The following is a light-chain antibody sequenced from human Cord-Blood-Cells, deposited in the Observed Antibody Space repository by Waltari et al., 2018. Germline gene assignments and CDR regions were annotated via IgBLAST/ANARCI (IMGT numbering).Light chain of an antibody. CDR2: EVS. V-gene: IGLV2-8*01. Sequence: QSALTQPPSASGSPGQSVTISCTGTSSDVGGYNYVSWYQQHPGKAPKLMIYEVSKRPSGVPDRFSDSKSGNTASLTVSGLQAEDEADYYGSSYAGSNNLVFGGGTKLTVL. J-gene: IGLJ2*01. CDR3: SSYAGSNNLV. CDR1: SSDVGGYNY.